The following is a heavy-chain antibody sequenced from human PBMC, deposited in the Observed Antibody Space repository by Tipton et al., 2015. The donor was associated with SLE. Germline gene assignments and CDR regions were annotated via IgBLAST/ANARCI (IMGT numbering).Heavy chain of an antibody. J-gene: IGHJ6*02. CDR2: ISAYNGNT. D-gene: IGHD3-22*01. V-gene: IGHV1-18*01. CDR1: GYTFTSYG. CDR3: ARDLRGYYYDSSGTGGYYGMDV. Sequence: QLVQSGAEVKKPGASVKVSCKASGYTFTSYGISWVRQAPGQGLEWMGWISAYNGNTNYAQKLQGRVTMTTDTSTSTAYMELRSLRSDDTAVYYCARDLRGYYYDSSGTGGYYGMDVWGQGTTVTVSS.